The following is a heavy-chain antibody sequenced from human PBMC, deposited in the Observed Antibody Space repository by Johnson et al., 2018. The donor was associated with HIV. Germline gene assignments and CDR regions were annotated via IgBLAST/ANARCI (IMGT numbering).Heavy chain of an antibody. CDR1: GFTFSSHG. J-gene: IGHJ3*02. CDR3: ARDWRYGSGSYYLSGDAFDI. CDR2: INWNGGGA. D-gene: IGHD3-10*01. Sequence: VQLLESGGGLVPPGGSLRLSCAASGFTFSSHGMSWVRQAPGRGLEWVSGINWNGGGAGYADSVKGRFTISRDNAKNSLYLQMNSLRAEDTAVYYCARDWRYGSGSYYLSGDAFDIWGQGTMVTVSS. V-gene: IGHV3-20*04.